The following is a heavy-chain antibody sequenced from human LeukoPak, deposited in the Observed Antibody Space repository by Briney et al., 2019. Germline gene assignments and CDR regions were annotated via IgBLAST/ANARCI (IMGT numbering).Heavy chain of an antibody. V-gene: IGHV3-23*01. CDR1: GFTFSSYA. CDR3: AKGNDCSGGSCFYYFDY. Sequence: PGGSLRLSCAASGFTFSSYAMSWVRQAPGKGLEWVSAISGSGGSTYYADSVKGRSTISRDNSKNTLYLQMNSLRAEDTAVYYCAKGNDCSGGSCFYYFDYWGQGTLVTVSS. D-gene: IGHD2-15*01. J-gene: IGHJ4*02. CDR2: ISGSGGST.